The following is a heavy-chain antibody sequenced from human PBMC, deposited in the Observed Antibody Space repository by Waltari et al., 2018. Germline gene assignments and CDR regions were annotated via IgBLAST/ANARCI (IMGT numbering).Heavy chain of an antibody. CDR1: GGSFSGYY. J-gene: IGHJ5*02. Sequence: QVQLQQWGAGLLKPSETLSLTCAVYGGSFSGYYWSWIRQPPGKGLEWIGEINHGGSTNYNPSRKGRVTRSVDTAKNQFSLKLSSVTAADTAVYYCARGRKTLIGYDFWSGANWFDPWGQGTLVTVSS. D-gene: IGHD3-3*01. CDR3: ARGRKTLIGYDFWSGANWFDP. CDR2: INHGGST. V-gene: IGHV4-34*01.